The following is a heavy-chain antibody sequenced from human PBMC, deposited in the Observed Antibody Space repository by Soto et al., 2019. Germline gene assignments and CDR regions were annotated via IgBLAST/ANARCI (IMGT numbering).Heavy chain of an antibody. V-gene: IGHV1-8*01. D-gene: IGHD2-15*01. Sequence: ASVKVSCKASGYTFTDYDINWVRQAPGQGLEWMGWMNPNTGNTRYAQHFQGRHIISRDNAKNSLYLQMNSLRDEDTAIYYCVRGGGGGQFDLWGQGTVVTVSS. J-gene: IGHJ5*02. CDR3: VRGGGGGQFDL. CDR2: MNPNTGNT. CDR1: GYTFTDYD.